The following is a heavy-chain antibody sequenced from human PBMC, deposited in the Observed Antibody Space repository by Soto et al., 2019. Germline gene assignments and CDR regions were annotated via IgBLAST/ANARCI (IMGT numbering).Heavy chain of an antibody. Sequence: SETLSLTCAVYGGSFSGYYWSWIRQPPGKGLEWIGEINHSGSTNYNPSLKSRVTISVDTSKNQFSLKLSSVTAADTAVYYCARVKGGYYDFWSGSHPRDYYYYMDVWGKGTTVTVSS. J-gene: IGHJ6*03. CDR1: GGSFSGYY. CDR2: INHSGST. CDR3: ARVKGGYYDFWSGSHPRDYYYYMDV. D-gene: IGHD3-3*01. V-gene: IGHV4-34*01.